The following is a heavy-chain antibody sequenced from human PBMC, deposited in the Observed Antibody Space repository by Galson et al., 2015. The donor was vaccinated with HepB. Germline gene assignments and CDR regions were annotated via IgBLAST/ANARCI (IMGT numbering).Heavy chain of an antibody. CDR2: IAYDASTK. D-gene: IGHD2-8*02. CDR1: GFAFNSYT. V-gene: IGHV3-30*18. Sequence: SLRLSCAVSGFAFNSYTMHWVRQAPGQGLEWVAVIAYDASTKYYTDSAKGRFTISRDNSKNTLYLQMNGLRAEDTAVYYCAKAMLKYWSIPLSYNMDVWGKGTTVTVSS. CDR3: AKAMLKYWSIPLSYNMDV. J-gene: IGHJ6*03.